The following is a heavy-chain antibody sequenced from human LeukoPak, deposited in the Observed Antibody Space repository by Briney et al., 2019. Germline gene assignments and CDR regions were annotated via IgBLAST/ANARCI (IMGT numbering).Heavy chain of an antibody. CDR3: ARHGSFWSGKTSWFDP. CDR1: GGSFSGYY. J-gene: IGHJ5*02. Sequence: SETLSLTCAVYGGSFSGYYWSWIRQPPGKGLEWIGEINHSGSTNYNPSLKSRVTISVDTSKNQFSLKLSSVTAADTAVYYCARHGSFWSGKTSWFDPWGQGTLVTVSS. D-gene: IGHD3-3*01. V-gene: IGHV4-34*01. CDR2: INHSGST.